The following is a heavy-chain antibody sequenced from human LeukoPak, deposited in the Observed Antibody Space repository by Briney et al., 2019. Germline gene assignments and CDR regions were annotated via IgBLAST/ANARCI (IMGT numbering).Heavy chain of an antibody. CDR1: XXXXXXXA. Sequence: SXXXXXXXAXSWVRQAPGXGLXXXGGIIPIFGTANYAQKFQXRVTITADESTSTAYMELSRLRSEDTGVYYCXXXXXXXXXXXXXXXYYYYMDVWGKGTTVTISS. CDR2: IIPIFGTA. CDR3: XXXXXXXXXXXXXXXYYYYMDV. V-gene: IGHV1-69*01. J-gene: IGHJ6*03.